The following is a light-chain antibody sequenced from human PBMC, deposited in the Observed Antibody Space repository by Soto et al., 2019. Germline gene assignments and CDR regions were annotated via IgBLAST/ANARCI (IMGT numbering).Light chain of an antibody. V-gene: IGKV1-5*03. CDR3: QQDNSYPWT. CDR1: QSISSW. CDR2: KAS. J-gene: IGKJ1*01. Sequence: DIQMTQSPSTLSASVGDRVTITCRASQSISSWLDWYQQKPGKAPKLLIYKASSLESGVPSRFSGSGSGPEFTLTISSLQPDEIATYYCQQDNSYPWTFGQGTKVEIK.